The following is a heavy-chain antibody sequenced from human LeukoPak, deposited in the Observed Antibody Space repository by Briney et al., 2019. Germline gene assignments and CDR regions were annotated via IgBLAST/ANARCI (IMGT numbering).Heavy chain of an antibody. CDR3: ARAHHYDTRRGFDP. V-gene: IGHV3-21*01. CDR2: ISSSSSYI. CDR1: GFTFSSYS. J-gene: IGHJ5*02. Sequence: GGSLRLSCAASGFTFSSYSMNWVRQAPGKGLEWVSSISSSSSYIYYADSVKGRFTISRDNAKNSLYLQMNSLRAEDTAVYYCARAHHYDTRRGFDPWGQGTLVTVSS. D-gene: IGHD3-9*01.